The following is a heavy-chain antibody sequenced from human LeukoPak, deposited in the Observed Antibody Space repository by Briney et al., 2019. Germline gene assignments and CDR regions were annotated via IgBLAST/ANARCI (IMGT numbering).Heavy chain of an antibody. CDR3: ARRNSNYVHGYYCYGMDV. D-gene: IGHD4-11*01. Sequence: PGGSLRLSCAASGFTFSSYSMNWVRQAPGKGLEWVSSISSSSSYIYYADSVKGRFTISRDNAKNSLYLQMNSLRAEDTAVYYCARRNSNYVHGYYCYGMDVWGQGTTVTVSS. V-gene: IGHV3-21*01. J-gene: IGHJ6*02. CDR1: GFTFSSYS. CDR2: ISSSSSYI.